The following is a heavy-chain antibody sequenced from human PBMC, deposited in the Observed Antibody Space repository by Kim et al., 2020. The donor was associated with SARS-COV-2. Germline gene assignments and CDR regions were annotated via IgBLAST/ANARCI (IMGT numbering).Heavy chain of an antibody. J-gene: IGHJ3*02. CDR1: GYTFTSYA. V-gene: IGHV7-4-1*02. Sequence: ASVKVSCKASGYTFTSYAMNWVRQAPGQGLEWMGWINTNTGNPTYAQGFTRRFVFSLDTSVSTAYLQISSLKAEDTAVYYCARERGPSGWYGDAFDIWGQGTMVTVSS. CDR2: INTNTGNP. D-gene: IGHD6-19*01. CDR3: ARERGPSGWYGDAFDI.